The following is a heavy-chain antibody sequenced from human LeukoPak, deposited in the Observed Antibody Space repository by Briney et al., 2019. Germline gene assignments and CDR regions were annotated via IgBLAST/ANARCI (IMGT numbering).Heavy chain of an antibody. CDR3: ARTYYYGSRSRDFDY. Sequence: ASVKVSCKTSGYTFSSSSMNWVRQVPGQSLEWMGWINTNSARPTYAQGFTGRFVFSLDTSVSTAFLQISSLKTEDTAVYYCARTYYYGSRSRDFDYWGQGTLVSVFS. V-gene: IGHV7-4-1*02. J-gene: IGHJ4*02. CDR2: INTNSARP. CDR1: GYTFSSSS. D-gene: IGHD3-10*01.